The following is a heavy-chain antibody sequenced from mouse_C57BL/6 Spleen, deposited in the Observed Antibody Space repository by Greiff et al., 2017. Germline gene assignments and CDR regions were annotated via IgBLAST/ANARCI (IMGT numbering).Heavy chain of an antibody. CDR3: ARSRWSLPMDY. CDR2: IYPGDGDT. J-gene: IGHJ4*01. D-gene: IGHD1-1*02. CDR1: GYAFSSYW. Sequence: VQLQQSGAELVKPGASVKISCKASGYAFSSYWMNWVKQRPGKGLEWIGQIYPGDGDTNYNGKFKGKATLTADKSSSTAYMQLSSLTSEDSAVYFCARSRWSLPMDYWGQGTSVTVSS. V-gene: IGHV1-80*01.